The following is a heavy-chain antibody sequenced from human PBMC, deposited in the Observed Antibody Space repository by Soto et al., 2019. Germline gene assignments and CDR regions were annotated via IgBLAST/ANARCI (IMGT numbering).Heavy chain of an antibody. CDR3: ARGKWGISGTINRCDY. J-gene: IGHJ4*02. Sequence: QVQLVQSGAEVKKPGASVKVSCKASGYTFISYDINWVRQATGQGLERMGWMNPNSGNTVYAPKFQGRVTITRDSSISTAYMEVSSLKSEDKAVYYCARGKWGISGTINRCDYWGQGTLVSVAS. V-gene: IGHV1-8*01. CDR2: MNPNSGNT. CDR1: GYTFISYD. D-gene: IGHD1-20*01.